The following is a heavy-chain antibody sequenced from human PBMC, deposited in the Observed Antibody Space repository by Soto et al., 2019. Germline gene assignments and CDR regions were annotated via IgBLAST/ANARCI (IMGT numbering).Heavy chain of an antibody. CDR3: ARGPKLTDFGDRGYYGMDV. J-gene: IGHJ6*02. D-gene: IGHD4-17*01. Sequence: QVHLVQSGAEVKKPGASVTFPCKASGYTFSNYYMHWVRQAPGQGLEWVGIINPSGGGTTYAQHLQGRVTLTRDTSASTVYMELNSLRSEATAVYYCARGPKLTDFGDRGYYGMDVWGHGTTVTVSS. CDR1: GYTFSNYY. CDR2: INPSGGGT. V-gene: IGHV1-46*04.